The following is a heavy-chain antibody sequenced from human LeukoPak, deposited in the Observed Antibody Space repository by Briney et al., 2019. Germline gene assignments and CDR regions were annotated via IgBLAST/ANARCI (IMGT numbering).Heavy chain of an antibody. J-gene: IGHJ4*02. CDR2: INHSGST. V-gene: IGHV4-34*01. D-gene: IGHD2-2*01. Sequence: SETLSLTCAVYGGSFRGYYWSWIRQPPGKGLEWIGEINHSGSTNYNPSLKSRVTISVDTSKNQFSLKLSSVTAADTAVYYCARVLDARYCSSTSCYGYFDYWGQGTLVTVSS. CDR3: ARVLDARYCSSTSCYGYFDY. CDR1: GGSFRGYY.